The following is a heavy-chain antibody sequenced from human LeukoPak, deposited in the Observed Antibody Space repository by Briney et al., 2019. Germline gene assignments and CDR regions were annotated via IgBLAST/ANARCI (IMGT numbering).Heavy chain of an antibody. V-gene: IGHV3-33*01. Sequence: GGSLRLSCVASGFTFSKYGMHWVRQAPGKGLEWLAIIWYDGHNKYYADSVRGRFTISRDNSKNTLFLEMTDLRAEDTAVYYCAREWGLIAVAGGPGYWGQGALVTVSS. D-gene: IGHD6-19*01. J-gene: IGHJ4*02. CDR3: AREWGLIAVAGGPGY. CDR2: IWYDGHNK. CDR1: GFTFSKYG.